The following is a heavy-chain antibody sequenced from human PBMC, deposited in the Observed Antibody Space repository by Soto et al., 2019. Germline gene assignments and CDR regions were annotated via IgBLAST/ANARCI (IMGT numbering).Heavy chain of an antibody. CDR2: ISYDGSNK. CDR1: GFTFSSYA. V-gene: IGHV3-30-3*01. J-gene: IGHJ2*01. CDR3: ARDLGPGWYFDL. Sequence: QVPLVESGGGVVQTGRSLRLSCAASGFTFSSYAMHWVRQAPGKGLEWVAVISYDGSNKYYADSVKGRFTISRDNSKNTQYLQMNSLRAEDTAVYYCARDLGPGWYFDLWGRGTLFTVSS.